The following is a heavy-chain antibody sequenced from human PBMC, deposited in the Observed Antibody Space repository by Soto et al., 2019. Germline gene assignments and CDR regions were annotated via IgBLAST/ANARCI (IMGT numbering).Heavy chain of an antibody. J-gene: IGHJ4*02. V-gene: IGHV5-51*01. CDR1: GYSFTFYW. D-gene: IGHD3-10*01. CDR2: IYPRYSDT. Sequence: EVQLVQSGAEVKKPGESLKISCKASGYSFTFYWIAWVRQMPGKGLEWMGIIYPRYSDTRYSPSFQGQVSISADKSISTAYLQWSSLKASDTAMYYCARQDGSGTYYFDSWGQGTLVTVSS. CDR3: ARQDGSGTYYFDS.